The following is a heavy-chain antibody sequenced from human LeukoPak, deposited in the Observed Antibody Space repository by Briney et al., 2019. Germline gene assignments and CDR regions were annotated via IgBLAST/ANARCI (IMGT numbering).Heavy chain of an antibody. Sequence: GGSLRLSCAASGFSFSSYGMHWVRQAPGKGLEWVAVIWYDGSIKYYGDSVKGRFTISRDNSKNTLYLQMNNLRVDDTAVYYCAKKGQADDGGKPDWGQGTLVTVSS. V-gene: IGHV3-33*06. CDR3: AKKGQADDGGKPD. CDR1: GFSFSSYG. J-gene: IGHJ4*02. CDR2: IWYDGSIK.